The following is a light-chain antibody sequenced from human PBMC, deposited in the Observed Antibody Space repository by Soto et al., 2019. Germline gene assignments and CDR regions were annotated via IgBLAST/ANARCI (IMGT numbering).Light chain of an antibody. CDR2: GNT. V-gene: IGLV1-40*01. Sequence: QSVLTHPPSVSGAPGQRVTISCTGCSSNIGAGCEVHWYQHLPGKAPKLLIYGNTNRPSGVPDRFSGSKSGTSASLAITGLQPEEEADYYCQSYDSSLSASYVFGGGTKVTVL. J-gene: IGLJ1*01. CDR3: QSYDSSLSASYV. CDR1: SSNIGAGCE.